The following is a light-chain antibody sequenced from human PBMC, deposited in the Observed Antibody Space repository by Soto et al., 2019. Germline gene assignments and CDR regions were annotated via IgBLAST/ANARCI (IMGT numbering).Light chain of an antibody. CDR1: QSVTNSF. V-gene: IGKV3-20*01. Sequence: EIVLAQSPGTLSLSPGERATLSCRASQSVTNSFLAWYQQKPGQAPRLLIYGASRRATGIPDRFTGSGSGTDFTLNISRLEPEDFEVYYCQQYVSSPWAFGQGTKVDIK. CDR3: QQYVSSPWA. CDR2: GAS. J-gene: IGKJ1*01.